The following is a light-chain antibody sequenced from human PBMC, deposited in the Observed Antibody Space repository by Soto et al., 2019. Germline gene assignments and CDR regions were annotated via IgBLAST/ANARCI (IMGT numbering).Light chain of an antibody. CDR1: SSNIGNNF. CDR3: ETWDTSLSAWV. V-gene: IGLV1-51*01. J-gene: IGLJ3*02. Sequence: QSVLTQPPSVSAAPGQKVTISCSGSSSNIGNNFVSWYRQFPGTAPKLLIYGNNKRPSGIPDRFSGSKSGTSATLGITGLQTGDEADYYCETWDTSLSAWVFGGGTKVTVL. CDR2: GNN.